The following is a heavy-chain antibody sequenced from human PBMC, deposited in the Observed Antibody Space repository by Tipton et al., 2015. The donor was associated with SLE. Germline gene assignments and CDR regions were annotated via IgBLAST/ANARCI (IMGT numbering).Heavy chain of an antibody. CDR2: VYTTGSS. V-gene: IGHV4-61*09. D-gene: IGHD2-8*01. CDR3: ARSPYDGPFDY. J-gene: IGHJ4*02. Sequence: TLSLTCTVSGGSISSSSHYWSWIRQPAGKGLEWIGHVYTTGSSNYNPFLESRVTIFLDTSRNQFSLKLTFVTAADTAVYYCARSPYDGPFDYWGQGTLVTASS. CDR1: GGSISSSSHY.